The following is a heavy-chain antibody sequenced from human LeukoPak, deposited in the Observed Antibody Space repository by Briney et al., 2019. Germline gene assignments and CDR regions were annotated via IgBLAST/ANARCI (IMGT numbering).Heavy chain of an antibody. CDR2: ISWNSGNI. Sequence: PGGSLRLSCAASGFTFGDYAMHWVRQAPGKGLEWVSGISWNSGNIGYSDSVKGRFTISGDNAKNSLYLEMNSLRPEDTALYYCANLHGDYRDYWGQGTLVTVSS. V-gene: IGHV3-9*01. D-gene: IGHD4-17*01. CDR1: GFTFGDYA. J-gene: IGHJ4*02. CDR3: ANLHGDYRDY.